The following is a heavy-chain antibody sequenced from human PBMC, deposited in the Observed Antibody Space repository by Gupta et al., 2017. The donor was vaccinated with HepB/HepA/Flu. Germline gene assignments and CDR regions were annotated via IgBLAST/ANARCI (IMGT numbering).Heavy chain of an antibody. V-gene: IGHV3-33*01. Sequence: QEQLVESGGGVVQPGRSLRLSCAASGFTFSNYAMHWVRQAPGKGLEWVAVIGYDGTNKYYADSVQGRFTISRDNSKSTFYLQMDSLRADDTAIYYCTRDGWEWLFHWYFDLWGRGTLVTVAS. CDR3: TRDGWEWLFHWYFDL. J-gene: IGHJ2*01. D-gene: IGHD3-3*01. CDR1: GFTFSNYA. CDR2: IGYDGTNK.